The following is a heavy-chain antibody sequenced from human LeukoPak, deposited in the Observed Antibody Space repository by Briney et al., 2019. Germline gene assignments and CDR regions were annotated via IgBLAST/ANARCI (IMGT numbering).Heavy chain of an antibody. V-gene: IGHV3-15*01. Sequence: GVSLRLSCAASGFTFTDAWLGWVRQAPGKGLEWVGRIKNGGTTDYAAPVEGRFTISRDDSKATLYLQMNSLKTEDTAMYYCTTVSHFYPGGQGALVTVSS. CDR2: IKNGGTT. D-gene: IGHD2/OR15-2a*01. CDR3: TTVSHFYP. CDR1: GFTFTDAW. J-gene: IGHJ4*02.